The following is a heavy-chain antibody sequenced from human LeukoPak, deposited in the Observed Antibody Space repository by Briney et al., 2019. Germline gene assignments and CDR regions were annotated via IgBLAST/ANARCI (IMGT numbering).Heavy chain of an antibody. Sequence: LSLTCTVSGGSISSSSYYWGWIRQPPGKGLEWVSYISSSGSTIYYADSVKGRFTISRDNAKNSLYLQMNSLRAEDTAVYYCARLLNGEQWLVHDYWGQGTLVTVSS. CDR2: ISSSGSTI. CDR3: ARLLNGEQWLVHDY. V-gene: IGHV3-11*04. CDR1: GGSISSSSYY. D-gene: IGHD6-19*01. J-gene: IGHJ4*02.